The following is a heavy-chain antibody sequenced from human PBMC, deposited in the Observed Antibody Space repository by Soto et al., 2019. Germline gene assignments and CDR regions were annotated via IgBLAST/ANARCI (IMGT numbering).Heavy chain of an antibody. Sequence: SLRLSCGASGFTFDDYGMHWVRQAPGKGLEWVSSISWNSGRIGYADSVKSRFTISRDNVKNSLYLQMNSLRAEDTALYYCARSGEFSASDYFGFWGQGTLVTVSS. CDR3: ARSGEFSASDYFGF. J-gene: IGHJ4*02. V-gene: IGHV3-9*01. CDR2: ISWNSGRI. CDR1: GFTFDDYG. D-gene: IGHD3-10*01.